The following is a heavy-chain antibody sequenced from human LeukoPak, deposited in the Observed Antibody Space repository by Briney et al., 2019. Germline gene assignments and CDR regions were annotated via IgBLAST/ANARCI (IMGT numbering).Heavy chain of an antibody. CDR2: INHSGST. CDR1: GGSVSSYY. D-gene: IGHD5-24*01. V-gene: IGHV4-34*01. Sequence: PSETLSLTCTVSGGSVSSYYWSWIRQPPGKGLEWIGEINHSGSTNYNPSLKSRVTISVDTSKNQFSLKLSSVTAADTAVYYCARRRLWPYYYMDVWGKGTTVTVSS. J-gene: IGHJ6*03. CDR3: ARRRLWPYYYMDV.